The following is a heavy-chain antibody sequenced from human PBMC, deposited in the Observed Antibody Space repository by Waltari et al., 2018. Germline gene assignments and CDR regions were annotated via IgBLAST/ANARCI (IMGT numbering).Heavy chain of an antibody. CDR3: ARDPPRYYFDY. V-gene: IGHV4-39*07. J-gene: IGHJ4*02. CDR1: GGSISSSSYY. D-gene: IGHD3-16*02. Sequence: QLQLQESGPGLVNPSETLSLTCTVSGGSISSSSYYWGWIRQPPGKGLEWIGSIYYSGSTYYNPSLKSRVTISVDTSKNQFSLKLSSVTAADTAVYYCARDPPRYYFDYWGQGTLVTVSS. CDR2: IYYSGST.